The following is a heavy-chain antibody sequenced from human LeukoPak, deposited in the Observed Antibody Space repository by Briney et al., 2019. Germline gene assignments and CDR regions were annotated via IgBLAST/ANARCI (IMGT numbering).Heavy chain of an antibody. CDR1: GGTFSSYA. D-gene: IGHD3-10*01. V-gene: IGHV1-69*05. J-gene: IGHJ5*02. CDR2: IIPIFGTA. CDR3: ASLKEGWFGESLHQYNWFDP. Sequence: ASVKVSCKASGGTFSSYAISWVRQAPGQGLEWMGGIIPIFGTANYAQKFQGRVTITTDESTSTAYMELSSLRSEDTAVYYCASLKEGWFGESLHQYNWFDPWGQGTLVTVSS.